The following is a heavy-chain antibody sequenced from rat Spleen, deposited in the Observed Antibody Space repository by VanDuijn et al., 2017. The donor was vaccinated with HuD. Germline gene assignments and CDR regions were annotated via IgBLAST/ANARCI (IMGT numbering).Heavy chain of an antibody. Sequence: EVQLVETGGGLVQPGRSLKLSCVASGFTFSNYWMYWVRQAPGKGLDWVSSNSSACGYTYYPDSVKGRFTISRDNAENTVYLQMNSLRSEDTATYYCARHPEGIVSSYFDYWGQGVMVTVSS. V-gene: IGHV5-58*01. J-gene: IGHJ2*01. D-gene: IGHD1-11*01. CDR3: ARHPEGIVSSYFDY. CDR1: GFTFSNYW. CDR2: NSSACGYT.